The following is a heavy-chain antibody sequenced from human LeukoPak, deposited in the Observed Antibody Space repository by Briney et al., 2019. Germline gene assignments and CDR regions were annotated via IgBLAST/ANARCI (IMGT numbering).Heavy chain of an antibody. Sequence: ASVKVSCKASGYTFISYGISWVRQAPGQGLEWMGWISGDNGNTNYAQKPQGRVTMTTDTSTSSAYMELRSPRSDDTAVYYCARAGAAVTTHFDLWGQGTLVTVSS. J-gene: IGHJ4*02. CDR3: ARAGAAVTTHFDL. CDR2: ISGDNGNT. V-gene: IGHV1-18*01. CDR1: GYTFISYG. D-gene: IGHD4-17*01.